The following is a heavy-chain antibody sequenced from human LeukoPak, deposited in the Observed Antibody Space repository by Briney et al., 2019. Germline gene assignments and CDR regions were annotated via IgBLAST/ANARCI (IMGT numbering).Heavy chain of an antibody. Sequence: SETLSLTCTVSGGSISSYYWNWIRQPPGKGLEWIGYIYYSGSTNYNPSLKSRVTISVDTSKNQFSLKLSAVTAADTAVYYCARGGWYPESFQHWGQGALVTVSS. CDR1: GGSISSYY. CDR2: IYYSGST. CDR3: ARGGWYPESFQH. D-gene: IGHD6-19*01. J-gene: IGHJ1*01. V-gene: IGHV4-59*01.